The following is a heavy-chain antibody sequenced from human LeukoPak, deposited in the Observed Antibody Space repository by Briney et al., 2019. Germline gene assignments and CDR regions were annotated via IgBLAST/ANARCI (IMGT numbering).Heavy chain of an antibody. Sequence: ETLSLTCTVSGASITSYYWSWVRQPPGKGLEWVSSISSSSSYIYYADSVKGRFTISRDNAKNSLYLQMNSLRAEDTAVYYCARVGPWVNPDYYYYYMDVWGKGTTVTVSS. CDR2: ISSSSSYI. J-gene: IGHJ6*03. D-gene: IGHD1-14*01. V-gene: IGHV3-21*01. CDR3: ARVGPWVNPDYYYYYMDV. CDR1: GASITSYY.